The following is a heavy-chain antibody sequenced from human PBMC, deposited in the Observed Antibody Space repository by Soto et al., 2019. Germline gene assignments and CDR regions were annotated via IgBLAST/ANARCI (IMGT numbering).Heavy chain of an antibody. CDR1: GFTFNTYW. D-gene: IGHD2-8*01. CDR2: IKPDGSAT. J-gene: IGHJ4*01. CDR3: ARNGR. Sequence: EVQLVESGGGLVQPGGSLRLSCAASGFTFNTYWMSWVRQAPGKGLEWVANIKPDGSATDYVDSVKGRFTISRDNANNSLFRQMNSLMAEDTAVYYCARNGRWGHGTFVTVSS. V-gene: IGHV3-7*05.